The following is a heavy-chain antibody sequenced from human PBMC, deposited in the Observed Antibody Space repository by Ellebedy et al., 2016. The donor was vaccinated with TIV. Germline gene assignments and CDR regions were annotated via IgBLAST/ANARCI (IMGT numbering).Heavy chain of an antibody. V-gene: IGHV3-7*01. D-gene: IGHD4-17*01. CDR2: TNQDGSQK. CDR1: GFSFRSYW. J-gene: IGHJ3*02. CDR3: ATDGSYGDYRSPAHAFVI. Sequence: GESLKISCAASGFSFRSYWMSWVRQAPGKGLEWVANTNQDGSQKYYVDSVKGRFTISRDNAKNSLYLQMSSLRVEDTAVYYCATDGSYGDYRSPAHAFVIWGQGTMVTVSS.